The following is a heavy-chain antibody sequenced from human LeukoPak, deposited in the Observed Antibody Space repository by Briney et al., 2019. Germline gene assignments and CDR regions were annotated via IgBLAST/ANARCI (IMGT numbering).Heavy chain of an antibody. CDR3: ARDHLMVASDY. V-gene: IGHV7-4-1*02. CDR2: INTNTGNP. D-gene: IGHD2-15*01. CDR1: GYTFTSYT. J-gene: IGHJ4*02. Sequence: ASVKVSCKASGYTFTSYTMNWVRQAPGQGLEWMGCINTNTGNPMYAQGFTGRFVFSLDTSVSTAYLQISSLKADDTAVYYCARDHLMVASDYWGQGTLVTVSS.